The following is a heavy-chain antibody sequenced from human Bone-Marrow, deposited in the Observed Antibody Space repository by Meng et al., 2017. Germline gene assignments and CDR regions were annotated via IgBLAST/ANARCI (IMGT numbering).Heavy chain of an antibody. Sequence: GELGGFGGGGVQAGRSLRLSCAASGFTFSSYAMHWVRQAPGKGLEWVAVISYDGSNKYYADSVKGRFTISRDNSKNTLYLQMNSLRAEDTAVYYCARVHFDYWGQGTLVTVSS. CDR3: ARVHFDY. V-gene: IGHV3-30*01. CDR1: GFTFSSYA. CDR2: ISYDGSNK. J-gene: IGHJ4*02.